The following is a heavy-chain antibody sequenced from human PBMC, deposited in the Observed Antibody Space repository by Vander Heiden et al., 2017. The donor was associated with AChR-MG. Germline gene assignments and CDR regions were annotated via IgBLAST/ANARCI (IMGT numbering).Heavy chain of an antibody. J-gene: IGHJ6*03. V-gene: IGHV3-23*01. Sequence: VQLLESGGGLVPPGGSLSLACAASGFTFSSYAMSWVRQAPGKGLEWVSAISGSGGSTYYADSLKGRFTISRDNSKNTLYLQMNSLRAEDTAVYYCAKVTGPHYYYYMDVWGKGPTVTDSS. CDR1: GFTFSSYA. CDR3: AKVTGPHYYYYMDV. CDR2: ISGSGGST.